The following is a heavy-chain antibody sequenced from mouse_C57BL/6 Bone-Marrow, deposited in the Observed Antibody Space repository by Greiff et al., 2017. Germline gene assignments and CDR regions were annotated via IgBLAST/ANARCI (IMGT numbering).Heavy chain of an antibody. CDR1: GFTFSDFY. CDR3: AREAYYGSSYWYFDV. CDR2: SRNKANDYTT. D-gene: IGHD1-1*01. J-gene: IGHJ1*03. V-gene: IGHV7-1*01. Sequence: EVNVVESGGGLVQSGRSLRLSCATSGFTFSDFYLEWVRQAPGKGLEWIAASRNKANDYTTEYSASVKGRFIVSRDTSQSILYLQMNALRAEDTAIYYGAREAYYGSSYWYFDVWGTGTTVTVSS.